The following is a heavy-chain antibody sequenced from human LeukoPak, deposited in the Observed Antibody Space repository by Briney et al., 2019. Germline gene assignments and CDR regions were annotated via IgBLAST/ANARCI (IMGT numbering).Heavy chain of an antibody. D-gene: IGHD3-3*01. CDR3: ARVWEDTIFGVADLDY. CDR1: GYTSTSYG. J-gene: IGHJ4*02. Sequence: ASVKVSCKASGYTSTSYGISWVRQAPGQGLEWMGWISAYNGNTNYAQKLQGRVTMTTDTSTSTAYMELRSLRSDDTAVYYCARVWEDTIFGVADLDYWGQGTLVTVSS. CDR2: ISAYNGNT. V-gene: IGHV1-18*01.